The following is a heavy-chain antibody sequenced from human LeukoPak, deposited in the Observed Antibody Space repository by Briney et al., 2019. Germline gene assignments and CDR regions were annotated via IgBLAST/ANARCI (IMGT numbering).Heavy chain of an antibody. CDR3: ARVLGYDSSGYYRGYFDY. D-gene: IGHD3-22*01. CDR1: GFTVTNNY. V-gene: IGHV3-53*04. Sequence: GSLRLSFSASGFTVTNNYMSWVRPAPGKGLEGGSVIYSAGTTYYADSVKGRFTISRQTPENTLFLQMNSLRPEDTAVYYCARVLGYDSSGYYRGYFDYWGQGTLVTVSS. CDR2: IYSAGTT. J-gene: IGHJ4*02.